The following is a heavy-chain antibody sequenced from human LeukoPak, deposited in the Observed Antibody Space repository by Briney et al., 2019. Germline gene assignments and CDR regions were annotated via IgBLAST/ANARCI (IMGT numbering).Heavy chain of an antibody. V-gene: IGHV4-61*05. CDR1: GGSISSSSYY. CDR2: IYYSGST. D-gene: IGHD3-3*01. J-gene: IGHJ5*02. CDR3: ARSPGITIFGVVITNNWFDP. Sequence: PSETLSLTCTVSGGSISSSSYYWGWIRQPPGKGLEWIGYIYYSGSTNYNPSLKSRVTISVDTSKNQFSLKLSSVTAANTAVYYCARSPGITIFGVVITNNWFDPWGQGTLVTVSS.